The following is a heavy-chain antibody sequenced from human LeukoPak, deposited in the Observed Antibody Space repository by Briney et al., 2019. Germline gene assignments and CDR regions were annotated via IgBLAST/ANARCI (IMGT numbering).Heavy chain of an antibody. J-gene: IGHJ4*02. V-gene: IGHV3-23*01. Sequence: SGGSLRLSCAASGFTFTNYAMTWVRQAPGKGLEWVSALTGSGISTYYAVSVTGRFTISRDNSKNTLYLQMGSLRAEDMAVYYCARGGVVADPMDYWGQGTLVTVSS. CDR2: LTGSGIST. CDR1: GFTFTNYA. D-gene: IGHD3-22*01. CDR3: ARGGVVADPMDY.